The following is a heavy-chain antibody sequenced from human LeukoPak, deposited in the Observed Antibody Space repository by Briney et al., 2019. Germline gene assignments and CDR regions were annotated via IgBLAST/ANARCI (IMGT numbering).Heavy chain of an antibody. CDR3: ARGPTNGQAFDY. CDR1: GFTFSSSW. J-gene: IGHJ4*02. D-gene: IGHD2-8*01. V-gene: IGHV3-7*01. CDR2: IREDGSEK. Sequence: QSGGSLRLSCAASGFTFSSSWMTWVRQAPGKGGEGVASIREDGSEKTSVASVKGRFTISRDNAKNSLYLQMDSLRAEDTAVHYCARGPTNGQAFDYWGQGTLVSVSS.